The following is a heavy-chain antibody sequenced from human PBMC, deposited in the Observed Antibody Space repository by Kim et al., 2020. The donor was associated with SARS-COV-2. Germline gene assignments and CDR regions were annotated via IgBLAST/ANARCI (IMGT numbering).Heavy chain of an antibody. Sequence: GGSLRLSCAASGFTFSRYAMSWVRQAPGKGLEWVSIIYSGGTSTYSADSVKGRFTISRDNSKNTLYLQMNSLRAEDTAVYYCARAVGAFDYWGQGTLVTV. V-gene: IGHV3-23*03. D-gene: IGHD1-26*01. CDR1: GFTFSRYA. CDR2: IYSGGTST. J-gene: IGHJ4*02. CDR3: ARAVGAFDY.